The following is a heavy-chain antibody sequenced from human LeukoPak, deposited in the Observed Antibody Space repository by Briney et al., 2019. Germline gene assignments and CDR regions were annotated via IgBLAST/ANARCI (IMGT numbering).Heavy chain of an antibody. Sequence: GGSLRLSCAASGFTFTDYYMSWIRQAPGKGLEWVSYISSSGSTIYYADSVKGRFTISRDNAKNSLYLQMNSLRAEDTAVYYCARQSVVITTPFDYWGQGTLVTVSS. D-gene: IGHD3-22*01. J-gene: IGHJ4*02. CDR3: ARQSVVITTPFDY. CDR1: GFTFTDYY. CDR2: ISSSGSTI. V-gene: IGHV3-11*01.